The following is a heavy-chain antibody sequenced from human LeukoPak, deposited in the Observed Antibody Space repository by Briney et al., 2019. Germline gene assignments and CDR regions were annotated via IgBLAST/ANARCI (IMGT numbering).Heavy chain of an antibody. CDR2: INTDGSST. D-gene: IGHD6-19*01. Sequence: GGSLRLSCAASGFTFSSYWMHWVRQAPGKGLVWVSRINTDGSSTSYADSVKGRFTISRDNAKNTLYLQMNSLRAEDTAVYYRAIALAVAGTGGLFWGQGTLVTVSS. CDR1: GFTFSSYW. CDR3: AIALAVAGTGGLF. V-gene: IGHV3-74*01. J-gene: IGHJ4*02.